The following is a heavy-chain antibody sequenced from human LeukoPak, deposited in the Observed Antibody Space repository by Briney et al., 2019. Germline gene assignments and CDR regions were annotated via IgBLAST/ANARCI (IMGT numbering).Heavy chain of an antibody. J-gene: IGHJ4*02. CDR3: ARDGDIRAGPFDY. D-gene: IGHD2-15*01. Sequence: SETLSLTFTVSGGSIRSYYWSWIRQPAGKGLEWIGRIYSSGSTSYNPSLKSRVTMSVDTSKNQFSLKLSSVTAADTAVYYCARDGDIRAGPFDYWGQGTLVTVSS. CDR1: GGSIRSYY. CDR2: IYSSGST. V-gene: IGHV4-4*07.